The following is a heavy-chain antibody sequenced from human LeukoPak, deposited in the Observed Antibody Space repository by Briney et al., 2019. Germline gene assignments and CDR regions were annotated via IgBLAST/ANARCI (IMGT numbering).Heavy chain of an antibody. D-gene: IGHD2-15*01. CDR2: IWYDGSNK. CDR3: AKDAGYCSGGSCYGEGYFDS. CDR1: GFTFSSYG. J-gene: IGHJ4*02. Sequence: PGGSLRLSCAASGFTFSSYGIHWVRKAPGQGQEWVAVIWYDGSNKYYADSVKGRFTISRDNSKNTLYVQMNSLRAEDTAVYYCAKDAGYCSGGSCYGEGYFDSWGQGTLVTVSS. V-gene: IGHV3-33*06.